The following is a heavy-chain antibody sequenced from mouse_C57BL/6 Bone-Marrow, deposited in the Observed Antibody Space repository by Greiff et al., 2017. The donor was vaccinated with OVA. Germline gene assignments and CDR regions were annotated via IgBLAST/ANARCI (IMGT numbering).Heavy chain of an antibody. V-gene: IGHV1-81*01. D-gene: IGHD1-1*01. J-gene: IGHJ3*01. CDR3: ARDYYGSSPWFAD. Sequence: QVQLQQSGAELARPGASVKLSCKASGYTFTSYGISWVKQRTGQGLEWIGEIYPRSGNTYYNEKFKGKATLTADKSSSTAYMELRSLTSEDSAVYFCARDYYGSSPWFADWGQGTLVTVSA. CDR2: IYPRSGNT. CDR1: GYTFTSYG.